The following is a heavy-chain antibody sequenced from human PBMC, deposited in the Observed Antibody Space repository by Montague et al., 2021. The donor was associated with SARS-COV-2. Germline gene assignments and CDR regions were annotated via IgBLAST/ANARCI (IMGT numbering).Heavy chain of an antibody. CDR3: AGDRDWDDWCGMDV. D-gene: IGHD2-21*01. J-gene: IGHJ6*02. CDR1: GFIFSSYE. CDR2: ISSSGGGSTK. V-gene: IGHV3-48*03. Sequence: SRRLSCAASGFIFSSYEMNWVRQAPGKGLEWISYISSSGGGSTKHYTDSVKGRFTISRDNAKNSLYLQMNSLRVEDTAIYYCAGDRDWDDWCGMDVWGQGTTVTVSS.